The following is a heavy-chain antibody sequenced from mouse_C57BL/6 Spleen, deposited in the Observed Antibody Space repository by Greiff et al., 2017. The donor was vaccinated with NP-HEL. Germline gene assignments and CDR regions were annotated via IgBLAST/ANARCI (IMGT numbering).Heavy chain of an antibody. CDR3: ARGYLVLRYFDV. Sequence: QVQLQQPGAELVRPGSSVKLSCKASGYTFTSYWMDWVKQRPGQGLEWIGNIYPSDSETHYNQKFKDKATLTVDKSSSTAYMQLSSLTSEDSAVYYCARGYLVLRYFDVWGTGTTVTVSS. J-gene: IGHJ1*03. CDR2: IYPSDSET. V-gene: IGHV1-61*01. D-gene: IGHD1-1*01. CDR1: GYTFTSYW.